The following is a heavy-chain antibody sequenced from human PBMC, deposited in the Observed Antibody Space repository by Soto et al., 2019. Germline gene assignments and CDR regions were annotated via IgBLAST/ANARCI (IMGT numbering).Heavy chain of an antibody. CDR1: GFTVSSNY. V-gene: IGHV3-66*01. CDR2: IYSGGST. CDR3: ARMGDSSGYSGWFDP. J-gene: IGHJ5*02. D-gene: IGHD3-22*01. Sequence: EVQLVESGGGLVQPGGSLRLSCAASGFTVSSNYMSWVRQAPWKGQEWVSVIYSGGSTYYADSVKGRFTISRDNSKNTLYLQMNSLRAEDTAVYYCARMGDSSGYSGWFDPWGQGTLATVSS.